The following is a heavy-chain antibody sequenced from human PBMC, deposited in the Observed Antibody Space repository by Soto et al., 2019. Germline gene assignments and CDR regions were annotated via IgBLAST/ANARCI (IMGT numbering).Heavy chain of an antibody. CDR2: LSSSGGST. CDR1: GFTFSSYA. J-gene: IGHJ5*02. Sequence: EVKLLESGGGLVPPGGSLRLSCAASGFTFSSYAMSWVRQAPGKGLAWISRLSSSGGSTHSADSVKGRFTISRDTSKNTLYLQMNSLSAEDTAIYYCAKDAYCTGDSCSPAWGQGTLVTVSS. V-gene: IGHV3-23*01. CDR3: AKDAYCTGDSCSPA. D-gene: IGHD2-15*01.